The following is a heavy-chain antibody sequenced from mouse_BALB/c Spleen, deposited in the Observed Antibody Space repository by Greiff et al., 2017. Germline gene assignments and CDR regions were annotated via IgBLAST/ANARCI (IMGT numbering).Heavy chain of an antibody. CDR3: ARLSRVYDGSRDYAMDY. CDR1: GYTFTSYV. D-gene: IGHD1-1*01. J-gene: IGHJ4*01. CDR2: IKPYNDGT. Sequence: EVQLQQSGPELVKPGASVKMSCKASGYTFTSYVMHWVKQKPGQGLEWIGYIKPYNDGTKYNEKFKGKATLTSDRSSSTAYMELSSLTSEDSAVYDWARLSRVYDGSRDYAMDYWGQGTSVTVSS. V-gene: IGHV1-14*01.